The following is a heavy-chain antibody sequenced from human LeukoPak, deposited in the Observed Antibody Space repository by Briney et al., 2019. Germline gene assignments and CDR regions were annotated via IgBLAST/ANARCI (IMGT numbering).Heavy chain of an antibody. Sequence: SETLSLTCTVSGGSISSYYWSWIRQPPGKGLEWIGYIYYSGSTNYNPSLKSRVTVSVDTSNNQFSLKLSSVTAADTAVYYCARGYKRTTVTTCHFDYWGQGTLVTVSS. J-gene: IGHJ4*02. CDR3: ARGYKRTTVTTCHFDY. CDR2: IYYSGST. D-gene: IGHD4-17*01. V-gene: IGHV4-59*01. CDR1: GGSISSYY.